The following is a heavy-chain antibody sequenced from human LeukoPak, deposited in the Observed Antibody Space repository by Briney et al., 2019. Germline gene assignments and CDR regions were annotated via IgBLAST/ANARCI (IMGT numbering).Heavy chain of an antibody. D-gene: IGHD3-10*01. CDR2: IRSKDYGGTT. CDR3: SRASKLREFFDY. CDR1: GFNFGDYA. Sequence: PGRSLRLSCTASGFNFGDYAMGWVRQAPGKGLEWVGFIRSKDYGGTTEYAASVKGRFTISTDYSKTIAYLQMNNLKTEDTAVYYCSRASKLREFFDYWGQGTLVTVSS. V-gene: IGHV3-49*04. J-gene: IGHJ4*02.